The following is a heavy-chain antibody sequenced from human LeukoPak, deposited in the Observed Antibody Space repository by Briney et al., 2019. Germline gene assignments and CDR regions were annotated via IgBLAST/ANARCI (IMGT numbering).Heavy chain of an antibody. V-gene: IGHV3-23*01. CDR2: ISSSGGST. CDR1: GFTFSSYA. J-gene: IGHJ4*02. D-gene: IGHD3-22*01. Sequence: GGSLRLSCAASGFTFSSYAMSWVRQAPGKGLEWVSAISSSGGSTYYADSVKGRFTISRDNSKNTLYLQMNSLRAEDTAVYYCAKRKRITMIVVVIRGEYYFDYWGQGTLVTVSS. CDR3: AKRKRITMIVVVIRGEYYFDY.